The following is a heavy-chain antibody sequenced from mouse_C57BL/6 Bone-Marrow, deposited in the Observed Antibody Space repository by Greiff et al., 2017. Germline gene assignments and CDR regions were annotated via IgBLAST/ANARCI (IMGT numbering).Heavy chain of an antibody. Sequence: QVQLQQPGAELVMPGASVKLSCKASGYTFTSYWMHWVKQRPGQGLEWIGEIDPSDSYTNYNQKFKGKSTLTVDKSSSTAYMQLSSLTSEDSAVYYGAKEELLRAWFANWGQGTLVTVTA. CDR1: GYTFTSYW. J-gene: IGHJ3*01. CDR3: AKEELLRAWFAN. D-gene: IGHD1-1*01. V-gene: IGHV1-69*01. CDR2: IDPSDSYT.